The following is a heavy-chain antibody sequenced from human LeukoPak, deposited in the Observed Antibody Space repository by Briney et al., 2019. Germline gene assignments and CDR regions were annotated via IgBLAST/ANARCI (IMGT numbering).Heavy chain of an antibody. CDR1: GFTFSAYW. V-gene: IGHV3-74*01. J-gene: IGHJ4*02. CDR3: ARDSNYYGSGSYSSWGY. CDR2: INNDGTAT. D-gene: IGHD3-10*01. Sequence: GGSLRLSCAASGFTFSAYWMHWVRQVPGKGLVWVSRINNDGTATFFADSVKGRFTISRDNAKNSLYLQMNSLRAEDTAVYYCARDSNYYGSGSYSSWGYWGQGTLVTVSS.